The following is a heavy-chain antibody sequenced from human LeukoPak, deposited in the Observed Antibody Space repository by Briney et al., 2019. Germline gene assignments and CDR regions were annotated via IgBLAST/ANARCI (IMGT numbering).Heavy chain of an antibody. J-gene: IGHJ4*02. D-gene: IGHD1-26*01. V-gene: IGHV1-46*01. CDR1: GYTFTSYY. CDR2: INPSGGST. CDR3: ARGRENYFDY. Sequence: EASVKVSCKASGYTFTSYYMHWVRQAPGQGLEWMGIINPSGGSTSYAQKFQGRVTITRDTSASTHYMELSSLRSEDMAVYYCARGRENYFDYWGQGTLVTVSS.